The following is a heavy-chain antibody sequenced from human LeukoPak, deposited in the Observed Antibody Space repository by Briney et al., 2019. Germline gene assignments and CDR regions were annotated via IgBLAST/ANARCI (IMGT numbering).Heavy chain of an antibody. CDR2: FDPEDGET. Sequence: ASVKVSCKVSGYTLTELSMHWVRQAPGKGLEWMGGFDPEDGETIYAQKFQGRVTMTEDTSTDTAYMELSSLRSEDTAVYYCATEGDDTATKFGVAIRRRSLEVNQFDYWGQGTLVTVPS. CDR1: GYTLTELS. CDR3: ATEGDDTATKFGVAIRRRSLEVNQFDY. V-gene: IGHV1-24*01. J-gene: IGHJ4*02. D-gene: IGHD3-3*01.